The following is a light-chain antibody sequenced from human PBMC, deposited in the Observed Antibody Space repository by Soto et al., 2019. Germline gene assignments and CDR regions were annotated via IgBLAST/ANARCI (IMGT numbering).Light chain of an antibody. J-gene: IGKJ2*01. Sequence: EIVVTQSPGTLSLSPGERATLSCRASQSVSSSYLAWYQQKPGQAPTLLIYGASTRATGIPDRFSGSGSGTDFTLTISRLEPEDFAVYYCKQYCSSSLYTFGQGTK. CDR2: GAS. V-gene: IGKV3-20*01. CDR3: KQYCSSSLYT. CDR1: QSVSSSY.